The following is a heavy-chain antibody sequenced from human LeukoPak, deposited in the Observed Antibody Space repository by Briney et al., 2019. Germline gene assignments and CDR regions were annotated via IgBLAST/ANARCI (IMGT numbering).Heavy chain of an antibody. D-gene: IGHD3-10*01. CDR1: GGSISSYY. J-gene: IGHJ3*02. V-gene: IGHV4-59*01. CDR3: ARDQISINALDI. Sequence: SETLSLTCTVSGGSISSYYWSWIRQPPEKGREWIGYISHTGSTNYNPFLKSRLTMSVDTSKKQFSLRLNSVTAADTAIYYCARDQISINALDIWGQGTLVTVSS. CDR2: ISHTGST.